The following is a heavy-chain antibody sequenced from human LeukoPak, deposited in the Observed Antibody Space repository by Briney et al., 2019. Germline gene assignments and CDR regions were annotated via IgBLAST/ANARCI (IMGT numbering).Heavy chain of an antibody. D-gene: IGHD3-22*01. Sequence: SETLSLTCTVSGGSISSYYWSWIRQPAGKGLEWIGRIYTSGSTNYNPSLKSRVTMSVDTSRNQFSLKLSSVTAADTAVYYCARVKGETGYYDSSLGAFDIWGQGTMVTVSS. V-gene: IGHV4-4*07. CDR1: GGSISSYY. CDR2: IYTSGST. J-gene: IGHJ3*02. CDR3: ARVKGETGYYDSSLGAFDI.